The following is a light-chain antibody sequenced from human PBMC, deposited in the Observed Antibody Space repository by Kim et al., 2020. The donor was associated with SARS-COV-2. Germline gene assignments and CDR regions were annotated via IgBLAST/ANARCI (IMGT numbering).Light chain of an antibody. CDR3: SSYTSSSTWV. CDR1: SSDVGGYNY. CDR2: DVS. V-gene: IGLV2-14*03. Sequence: QSALTQPASVSGSPGQSITISCTGTSSDVGGYNYGSWYQQHPGKASKLMIYDVSNRPSGVSNRFSGSKSGNTASLTISGLQAEDEADYYCSSYTSSSTWVFGGGPQLTFL. J-gene: IGLJ3*02.